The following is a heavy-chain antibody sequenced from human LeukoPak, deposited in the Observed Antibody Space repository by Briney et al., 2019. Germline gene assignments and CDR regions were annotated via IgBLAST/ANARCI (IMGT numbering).Heavy chain of an antibody. Sequence: SVKVSCKASGGTLSSYTISWVRQAPGQGLEWMGRITPILGIANYAQKFQGRVTIPEDKSTSAAYMELSSLRAEDAAVYYCARARTGTTNYNYYYMDVWGKGTTVTVSS. D-gene: IGHD1-7*01. CDR2: ITPILGIA. CDR3: ARARTGTTNYNYYYMDV. J-gene: IGHJ6*03. V-gene: IGHV1-69*02. CDR1: GGTLSSYT.